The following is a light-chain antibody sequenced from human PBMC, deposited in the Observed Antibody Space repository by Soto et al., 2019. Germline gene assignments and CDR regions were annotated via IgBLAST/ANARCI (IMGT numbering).Light chain of an antibody. CDR3: SSYAGSNNYV. Sequence: QSVLPQPPSASGSPGQSVTISCTGTSSDVGAYIYVSWYQQHPGKAPKLMIYEVSKRPSGVPDRFSGSKSGNTASLTVSGLQAEDEADYYCSSYAGSNNYVFGTGTKVTVL. V-gene: IGLV2-8*01. CDR1: SSDVGAYIY. CDR2: EVS. J-gene: IGLJ1*01.